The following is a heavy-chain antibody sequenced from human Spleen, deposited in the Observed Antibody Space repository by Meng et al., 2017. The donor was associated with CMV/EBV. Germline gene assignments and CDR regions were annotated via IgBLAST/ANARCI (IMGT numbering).Heavy chain of an antibody. CDR2: ISYDGYSK. D-gene: IGHD5-12*01. Sequence: GESLKISCAASGFTFSRSAMHWVRQAPGKGLEWVAVISYDGYSKYYADSVKGRLTISRDNSKNTLYLEMNSLSAEDTAVYYCARDLGYSAYLVSYFDNWGQGTLVTVSS. J-gene: IGHJ4*02. CDR1: GFTFSRSA. CDR3: ARDLGYSAYLVSYFDN. V-gene: IGHV3-30*04.